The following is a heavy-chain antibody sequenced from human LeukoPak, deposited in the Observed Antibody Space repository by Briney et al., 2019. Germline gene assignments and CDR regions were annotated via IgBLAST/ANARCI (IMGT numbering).Heavy chain of an antibody. D-gene: IGHD3-9*01. CDR3: ARSPHILTGENFDY. CDR2: INPNSGGT. Sequence: ASVKVSCKTSGYTFTDYFMHWVRQAPGQGLEWMGWINPNSGGTNYAQKFQGRVTMTRDTSITTAYMEMSRLRSDDTAPYYCARSPHILTGENFDYWGQGTLVTVSS. CDR1: GYTFTDYF. J-gene: IGHJ4*02. V-gene: IGHV1-2*02.